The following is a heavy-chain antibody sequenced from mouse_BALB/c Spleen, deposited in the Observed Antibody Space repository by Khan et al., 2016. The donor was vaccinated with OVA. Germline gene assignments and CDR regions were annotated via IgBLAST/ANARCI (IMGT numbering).Heavy chain of an antibody. J-gene: IGHJ2*01. CDR2: INPYNGGT. CDR1: GYIFTNYV. V-gene: IGHV1S136*01. D-gene: IGHD4-1*01. CDR3: ARGNWQSYYFDY. Sequence: EVQLQQSGPELGKPGASVKMSCKPSGYIFTNYVLHWVKQKPGQGLDCIGYINPYNGGTKYNEKFKGKATLASDKSSITAYLELSSLTSEDSAVYYCARGNWQSYYFDYWCQGNTRTLTA.